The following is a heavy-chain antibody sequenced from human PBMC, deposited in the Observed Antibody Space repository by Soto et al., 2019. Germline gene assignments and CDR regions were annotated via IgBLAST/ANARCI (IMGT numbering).Heavy chain of an antibody. D-gene: IGHD1-26*01. J-gene: IGHJ4*02. Sequence: PSETLSLTCTVSGGSISSGDYYWSWIRQPPGKGLEWIGYIHYSGSTYYNPSLKSRVTISVDTSKNQFSLKLSSVTAADTAVYYCARIIVGATISELIDYWGQGTLVTVSS. V-gene: IGHV4-30-4*01. CDR2: IHYSGST. CDR1: GGSISSGDYY. CDR3: ARIIVGATISELIDY.